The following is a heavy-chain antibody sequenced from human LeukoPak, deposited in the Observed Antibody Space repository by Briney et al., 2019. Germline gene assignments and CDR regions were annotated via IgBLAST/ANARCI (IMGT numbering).Heavy chain of an antibody. CDR2: ITRNGDNI. V-gene: IGHV3-64*01. D-gene: IGHD2-2*01. J-gene: IGHJ4*02. CDR3: ARGGGTTIFDY. CDR1: GLTFRSYP. Sequence: GGPLRLSCAPSGLTFRSYPMHWVPQAPGEGLEYVSAITRNGDNIYYGNSVKGRFTISRDNSKNTLYLQMGSLRIEDMAVYYCARGGGTTIFDYWGQGTLVTVSS.